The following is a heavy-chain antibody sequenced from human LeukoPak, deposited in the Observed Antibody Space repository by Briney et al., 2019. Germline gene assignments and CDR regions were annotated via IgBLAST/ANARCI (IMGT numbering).Heavy chain of an antibody. CDR1: GYTVTSYG. V-gene: IGHV1-18*04. D-gene: IGHD3-22*01. CDR2: ISVYNGLT. J-gene: IGHJ4*02. CDR3: ASGNYDDTSGYTDY. Sequence: ASVKVSCKASGYTVTSYGMSWVRQAPGQGLEWVGWISVYNGLTNYAQKFQGRITVTTDTSTSTAYMELRSLRSDDTAVYYCASGNYDDTSGYTDYWGQGTLVTVSS.